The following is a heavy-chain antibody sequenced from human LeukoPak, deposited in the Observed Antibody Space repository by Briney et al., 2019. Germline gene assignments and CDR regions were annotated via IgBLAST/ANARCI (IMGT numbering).Heavy chain of an antibody. Sequence: EGSLRLSCAASGFTLSNSWIHWVRQAPGKGLVWVSRINSDGSTTTYADSVKGRFTISRDNAKNTLYLQMNSLRAEDTAVYYCARAARADCTSPTCHSWLAPWGQGTQVTVSS. V-gene: IGHV3-74*01. CDR2: INSDGSTT. J-gene: IGHJ5*02. D-gene: IGHD2/OR15-2a*01. CDR3: ARAARADCTSPTCHSWLAP. CDR1: GFTLSNSW.